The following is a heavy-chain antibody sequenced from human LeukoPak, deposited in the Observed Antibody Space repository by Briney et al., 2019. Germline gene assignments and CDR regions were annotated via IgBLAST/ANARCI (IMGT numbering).Heavy chain of an antibody. Sequence: PSETLSLTCTVSGGSISSYYWSWIRQPAGKGLDWIGRIYTSGSTNYNPSLKSRVTMSVDTSKNQFSLKLSSVTAADTAVYYCARDRSAAAGLGPWGQGTLVTVSS. D-gene: IGHD6-13*01. CDR2: IYTSGST. CDR1: GGSISSYY. CDR3: ARDRSAAAGLGP. J-gene: IGHJ5*02. V-gene: IGHV4-4*07.